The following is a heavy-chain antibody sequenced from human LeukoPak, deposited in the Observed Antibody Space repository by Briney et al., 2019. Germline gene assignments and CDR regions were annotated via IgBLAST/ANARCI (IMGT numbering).Heavy chain of an antibody. Sequence: GGSLRLSCAASGFTFSAYGMHWVRQGPGKGLEWVTYIRYDGSIKYYIDSVKGRFTISRDNSKNSMSLEMNSLRDEDTATYYCTAISTTGPYWGQGTLVTVSS. CDR2: IRYDGSIK. CDR1: GFTFSAYG. V-gene: IGHV3-30*02. J-gene: IGHJ4*02. CDR3: TAISTTGPY. D-gene: IGHD1-1*01.